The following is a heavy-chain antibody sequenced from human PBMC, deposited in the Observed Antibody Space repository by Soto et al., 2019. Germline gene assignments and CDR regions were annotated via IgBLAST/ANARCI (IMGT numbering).Heavy chain of an antibody. CDR1: GFTFSSYG. CDR3: ANALYSRSWHHYLDS. D-gene: IGHD6-13*01. Sequence: HPGGSLRLSCTASGFTFSSYGMHWVRQAPGKGLEWVAVISYEGSNKFYGDSVKGRFTISRDNSKNTLYLQLNSLRAEDSAVYYCANALYSRSWHHYLDSLGQGS. V-gene: IGHV3-30*18. CDR2: ISYEGSNK. J-gene: IGHJ4*02.